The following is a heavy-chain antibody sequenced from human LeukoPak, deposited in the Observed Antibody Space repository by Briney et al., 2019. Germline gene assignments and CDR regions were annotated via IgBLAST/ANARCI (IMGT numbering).Heavy chain of an antibody. J-gene: IGHJ4*02. CDR1: GFTFNTYA. Sequence: PGGSLRLSGAASGFTFNTYAMSWVRQAPGKGLEWVSGIGTRRGGTFYPDSVKGRFTISRDNSKNTLYLQMNSLRDEDTAVYYCAKARESGSYTRGNFDYWGQGTLVSVSS. V-gene: IGHV3-23*01. CDR3: AKARESGSYTRGNFDY. CDR2: IGTRRGGT. D-gene: IGHD1-26*01.